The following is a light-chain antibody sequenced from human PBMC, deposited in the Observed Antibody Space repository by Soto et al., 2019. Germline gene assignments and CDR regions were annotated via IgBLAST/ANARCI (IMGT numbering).Light chain of an antibody. CDR2: EVS. CDR3: SSYTSNSTQHFHWV. CDR1: SSDVGGYNY. V-gene: IGLV2-14*01. Sequence: QSALTQPASVSGSPGQSITISCTGTSSDVGGYNYVSWYQQHPGKAPKLMIYEVSNRPSGVSNRFSGSKSGNTASLTISGLQAEDEADYYCSSYTSNSTQHFHWVFGGGTKVTV. J-gene: IGLJ3*02.